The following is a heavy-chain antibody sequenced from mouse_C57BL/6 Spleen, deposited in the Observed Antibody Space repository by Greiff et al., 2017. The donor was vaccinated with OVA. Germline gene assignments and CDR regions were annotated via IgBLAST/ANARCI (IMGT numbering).Heavy chain of an antibody. CDR1: GYTFTSYW. CDR2: IHPNSGST. CDR3: ARDDGYHEGY. Sequence: QVQLKQPGAELVKPGASVKLSCKASGYTFTSYWMHWVKQRPGQGLEWIGMIHPNSGSTNYNEKFKSKATLTVDKSSSTAYMQLSSLTSEDSAVYYCARDDGYHEGYWGQGTTLTVSS. V-gene: IGHV1-64*01. D-gene: IGHD2-3*01. J-gene: IGHJ2*01.